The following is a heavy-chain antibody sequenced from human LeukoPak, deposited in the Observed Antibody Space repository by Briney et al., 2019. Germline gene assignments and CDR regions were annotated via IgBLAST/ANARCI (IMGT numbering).Heavy chain of an antibody. Sequence: GGSLRLSCAASGLSFDEYAMHWVRQAPGKGLEWVSLISGDGGSTYYADSVKGRFTISRDNSKNSLYLQMNSLRTEDTALYYCTKDRYCTTASCPFDYWGQGTLVTVSS. CDR2: ISGDGGST. CDR1: GLSFDEYA. D-gene: IGHD2-2*01. V-gene: IGHV3-43*02. CDR3: TKDRYCTTASCPFDY. J-gene: IGHJ4*02.